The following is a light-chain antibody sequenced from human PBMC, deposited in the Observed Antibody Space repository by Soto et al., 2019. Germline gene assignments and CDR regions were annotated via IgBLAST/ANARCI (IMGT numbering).Light chain of an antibody. Sequence: DIQMTQSPSSLSASVGDRVTITCRASQSISSYLSWYQQKPGKAPKLLINVASTLRSGVPSRFSGSGSGTDFTLAISSLQPEDFATYYCQQSSSTPQTFGGGTRVEIK. CDR3: QQSSSTPQT. J-gene: IGKJ4*01. CDR2: VAS. V-gene: IGKV1-39*01. CDR1: QSISSY.